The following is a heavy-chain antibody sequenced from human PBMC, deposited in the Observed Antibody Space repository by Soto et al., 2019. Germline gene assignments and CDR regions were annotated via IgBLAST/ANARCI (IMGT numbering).Heavy chain of an antibody. Sequence: TLSLTCAVSGGSISSGGYSWSWIRQPPGKGLEGIGYIYHSGSIYYNPSLKSRVTISVDRSKNQFSLKLSSVTAADTAVYYCARGGYGSGSYRRYYYYGMDVWGQGTTVTVSS. V-gene: IGHV4-30-2*01. CDR3: ARGGYGSGSYRRYYYYGMDV. D-gene: IGHD3-10*01. CDR1: GGSISSGGYS. CDR2: IYHSGSI. J-gene: IGHJ6*02.